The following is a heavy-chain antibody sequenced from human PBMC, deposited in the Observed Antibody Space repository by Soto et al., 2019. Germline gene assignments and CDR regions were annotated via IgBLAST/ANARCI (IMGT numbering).Heavy chain of an antibody. CDR3: ARGRGYSYGLDP. CDR2: SSYSGTT. Sequence: QVQLQESGPGRVKPSQTLSLTCTVSGDSISSNNNYWSWIRQPPGEGLEWIGFSSYSGTTSYSPSLKSRVDISLDTSKNQFSLSLSSVTAADTAVYYCARGRGYSYGLDPWGQGTLVTVSS. J-gene: IGHJ5*02. V-gene: IGHV4-30-4*01. D-gene: IGHD5-18*01. CDR1: GDSISSNNNY.